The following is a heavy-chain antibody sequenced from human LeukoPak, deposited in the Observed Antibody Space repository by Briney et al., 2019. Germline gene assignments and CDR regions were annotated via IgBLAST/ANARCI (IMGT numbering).Heavy chain of an antibody. D-gene: IGHD6-6*01. CDR3: ARVEYSSSYYYMDV. V-gene: IGHV4-4*07. Sequence: SETLSLTCTVSGGSISSYYWSWIRQPAGKGLEWIGRIYTSGSTNYNPSLKSRVTMSVDTSKNQFSLKLSSVTAADTAVYYCARVEYSSSYYYMDVWGKGTTVTVSS. CDR2: IYTSGST. J-gene: IGHJ6*03. CDR1: GGSISSYY.